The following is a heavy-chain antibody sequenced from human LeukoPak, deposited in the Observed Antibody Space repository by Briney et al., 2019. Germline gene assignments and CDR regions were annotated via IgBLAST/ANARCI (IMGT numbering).Heavy chain of an antibody. V-gene: IGHV5-51*01. Sequence: GESLKISCKGSGYTFTTYWIGWVRQMPGKGLEWMGIISPGDSDTRYSPSFQGQVTISADKSIRTAYLQWSSLKASDTAMYYCARLGSSWDPYYYYVDVWGKGTTVTVSS. J-gene: IGHJ6*03. D-gene: IGHD6-13*01. CDR3: ARLGSSWDPYYYYVDV. CDR1: GYTFTTYW. CDR2: ISPGDSDT.